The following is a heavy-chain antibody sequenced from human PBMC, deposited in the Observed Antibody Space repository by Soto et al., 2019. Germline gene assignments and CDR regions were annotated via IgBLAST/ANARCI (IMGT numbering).Heavy chain of an antibody. CDR1: GGSVNGYY. J-gene: IGHJ5*02. CDR3: PTRKTVFGWLIPRSDP. V-gene: IGHV4-34*02. Sequence: QVHLQQWGAGLLKPSETLSLTCAVYGGSVNGYYWNWIRQPPGKGLEWIGEINHTGGTHYNPSLRVRYPCSLTPSKTQFPRGLSSVPAANTPIYNGPTRKTVFGWLIPRSDPWAREPRSPSPQ. CDR2: INHTGGT. D-gene: IGHD3-3*01.